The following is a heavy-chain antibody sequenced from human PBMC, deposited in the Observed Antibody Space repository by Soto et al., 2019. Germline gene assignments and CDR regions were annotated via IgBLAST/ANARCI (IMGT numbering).Heavy chain of an antibody. J-gene: IGHJ3*01. V-gene: IGHV3-74*01. CDR3: ARDLPGG. CDR1: GFTFSSIW. Sequence: EVQLVESGGGLVQPGGSLRLSCAASGFTFSSIWMHWVRQAPGKGLLWVSRINTDGSSTSYADSVKGRFTISRDNTKNTLYLQVNSLRAEDTAVDYCARDLPGGWGQGTMVTVSS. CDR2: INTDGSST.